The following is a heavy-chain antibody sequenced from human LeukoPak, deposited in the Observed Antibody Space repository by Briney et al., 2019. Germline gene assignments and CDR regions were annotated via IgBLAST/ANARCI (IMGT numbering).Heavy chain of an antibody. V-gene: IGHV3-21*01. Sequence: GGSLRLSCAASGFTFSSYSMKWVRQAPGKGLEWVSSISSSSSYIYYADSVKGRFTISRDNAKNSLYLQMNSLRAEDTAVYYCARDLTRVAADAFDIWGQGTMVTVSS. J-gene: IGHJ3*02. D-gene: IGHD6-19*01. CDR2: ISSSSSYI. CDR1: GFTFSSYS. CDR3: ARDLTRVAADAFDI.